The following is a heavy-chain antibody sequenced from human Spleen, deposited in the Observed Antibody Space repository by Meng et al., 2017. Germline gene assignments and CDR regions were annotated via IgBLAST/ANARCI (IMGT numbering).Heavy chain of an antibody. D-gene: IGHD3-10*01. J-gene: IGHJ3*02. Sequence: GESLKISCAASGFTFSSYRMTWVRQPPGKGLEWVSSISSTSSDVYYADSVKGRFTVSRDNAKNSLYLQMNSLGADDTALYFCAKVYAMLRGGIKDAFDMWGQGTMVTVSS. CDR1: GFTFSSYR. V-gene: IGHV3-21*04. CDR3: AKVYAMLRGGIKDAFDM. CDR2: ISSTSSDV.